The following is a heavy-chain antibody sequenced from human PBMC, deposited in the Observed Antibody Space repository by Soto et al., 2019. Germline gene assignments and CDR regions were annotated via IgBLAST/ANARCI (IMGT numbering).Heavy chain of an antibody. D-gene: IGHD2-2*01. V-gene: IGHV5-51*01. J-gene: IGHJ4*01. CDR1: GYSLTSYL. Sequence: GESLKISFKGSGYSLTSYLICWVRQMPVKGLEWMGIIYPGDSDTRYSPSFQGQVTISGDKSISTAYLQWSSLKASDTAMYYCATFRGSNRCPHYWGQGTLVTVYS. CDR2: IYPGDSDT. CDR3: ATFRGSNRCPHY.